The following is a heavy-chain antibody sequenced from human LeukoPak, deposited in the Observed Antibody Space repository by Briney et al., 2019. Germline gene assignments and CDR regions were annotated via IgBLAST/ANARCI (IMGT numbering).Heavy chain of an antibody. V-gene: IGHV4-59*01. CDR1: GGSISSYY. CDR3: ARGEAMGYYFDY. Sequence: SETLSLTCTVSGGSISSYYWSWIRQPPGKGLEWIGYTYYSGSTNYNPSLKSRVTISVDTSKNQFSLKLSSVTAADTAVYYCARGEAMGYYFDYWGQGTLVTVSS. CDR2: TYYSGST. D-gene: IGHD5-18*01. J-gene: IGHJ4*02.